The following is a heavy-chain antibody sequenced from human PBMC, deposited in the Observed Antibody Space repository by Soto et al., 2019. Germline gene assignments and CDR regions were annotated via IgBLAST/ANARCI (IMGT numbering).Heavy chain of an antibody. CDR2: ITWNGAST. D-gene: IGHD2-21*02. CDR1: GFTFDDHV. V-gene: IGHV3-43*01. Sequence: GGSLRLSCAASGFTFDDHVMHWVRQLPGKGLEWVSLITWNGASTFYGDSVKGRFTISRDNSKNSLFLQMDSLTIEDTGLYYCAMGDSHFDYWGQGTLVTVSS. J-gene: IGHJ4*02. CDR3: AMGDSHFDY.